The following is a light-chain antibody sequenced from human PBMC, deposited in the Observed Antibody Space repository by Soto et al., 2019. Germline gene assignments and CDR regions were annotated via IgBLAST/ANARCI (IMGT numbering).Light chain of an antibody. J-gene: IGKJ5*01. Sequence: VFTQAPGTLSLSPGERATLSCMASQSVSNNYLAGYQQKPGQAPRLLIYGASSRATGIPDRFSGTVSGTDFTLTISRLEPEDFAVYYCQQYGSSPIPFGQGTRLEIK. CDR3: QQYGSSPIP. V-gene: IGKV3-20*01. CDR2: GAS. CDR1: QSVSNNY.